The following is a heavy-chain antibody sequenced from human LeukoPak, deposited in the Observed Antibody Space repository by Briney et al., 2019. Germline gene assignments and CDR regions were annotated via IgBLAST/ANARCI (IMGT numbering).Heavy chain of an antibody. V-gene: IGHV1-2*02. CDR3: ARIAAAGAGVFSHWFDP. D-gene: IGHD6-13*01. Sequence: ASVKVSCKASGYTFTGYYMHWVRQAPGQGLEWMGWINPNSGGTNYAQKFQGRVTMTRDTSISTAYMELSRLRSDDTAVYYCARIAAAGAGVFSHWFDPWGQGTLVTLSS. J-gene: IGHJ5*02. CDR2: INPNSGGT. CDR1: GYTFTGYY.